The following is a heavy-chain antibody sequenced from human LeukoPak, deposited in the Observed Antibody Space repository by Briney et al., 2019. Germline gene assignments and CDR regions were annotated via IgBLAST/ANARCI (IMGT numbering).Heavy chain of an antibody. CDR2: ISASGGST. V-gene: IGHV3-23*01. J-gene: IGHJ4*02. D-gene: IGHD3-10*01. Sequence: GGSLRLSCAAPGFTFSSYAMSWVRQAPGKGLEWVSAISASGGSTYYADSVKGRFTISRDNAKNSLYLQMNSLRAEDTAVYYCARDIASSGSYLDYWGQGTLVTVSS. CDR1: GFTFSSYA. CDR3: ARDIASSGSYLDY.